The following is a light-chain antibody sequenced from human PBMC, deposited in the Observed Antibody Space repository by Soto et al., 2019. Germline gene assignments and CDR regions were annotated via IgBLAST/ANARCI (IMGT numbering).Light chain of an antibody. V-gene: IGKV3-11*01. CDR3: QQRSNWPPIT. J-gene: IGKJ5*01. CDR2: DAS. Sequence: EIVLTQSPATLSLSPGERATLSCRASQSVSSYLAWYQQQPGHAPRLLIYDASNRATGIPARFSGSGSGTDFTRTISSLEPEDFAGYYCQQRSNWPPITFGQGKRLASK. CDR1: QSVSSY.